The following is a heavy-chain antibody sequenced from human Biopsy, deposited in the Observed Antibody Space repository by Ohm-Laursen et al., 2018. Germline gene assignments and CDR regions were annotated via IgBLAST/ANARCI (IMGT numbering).Heavy chain of an antibody. Sequence: SVKVPCKISGYSLTELSMHWVRQAPGQGLEWMGGFAPENGRIVYSQKFQGRVTMTEDTSTSTAYMEVWRLRSDDTAVYYCAADINVWNVNYWGQGTQVIVSS. CDR3: AADINVWNVNY. J-gene: IGHJ4*02. CDR2: FAPENGRI. D-gene: IGHD1-1*01. CDR1: GYSLTELS. V-gene: IGHV1-24*01.